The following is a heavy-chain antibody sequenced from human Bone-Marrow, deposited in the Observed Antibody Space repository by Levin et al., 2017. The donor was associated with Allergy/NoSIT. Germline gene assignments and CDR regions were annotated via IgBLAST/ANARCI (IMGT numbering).Heavy chain of an antibody. Sequence: PSETLSLTCSISGGPISGTGYFWGWVRQPPGGRPEWIGSLHYTGRTYSNPSLGSRVIISEEGSKSQFSLNLTSVTAADTAVYYCARGGQYGEYIDHWGQGTLVTVSS. J-gene: IGHJ1*01. CDR2: LHYTGRT. D-gene: IGHD4-11*01. V-gene: IGHV4-39*07. CDR3: ARGGQYGEYIDH. CDR1: GGPISGTGYF.